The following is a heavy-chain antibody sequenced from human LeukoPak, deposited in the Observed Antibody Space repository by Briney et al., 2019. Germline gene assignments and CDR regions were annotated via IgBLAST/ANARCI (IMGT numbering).Heavy chain of an antibody. CDR2: IYYSGST. CDR1: GGSISSGGYY. D-gene: IGHD3-3*01. CDR3: ARDTSQPRPYYDFWSGDYYYYGMDV. J-gene: IGHJ6*02. V-gene: IGHV4-31*11. Sequence: PSETLSLTCAVSGGSISSGGYYWSWIRQHPGKGLEWIGYIYYSGSTYYNPSLKSRVTISVDTSKNQFSLKLSSVTAADTAVYYCARDTSQPRPYYDFWSGDYYYYGMDVWGQGTTVTVSS.